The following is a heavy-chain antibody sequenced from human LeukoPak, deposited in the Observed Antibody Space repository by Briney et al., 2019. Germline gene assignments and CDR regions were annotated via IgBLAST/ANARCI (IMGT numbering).Heavy chain of an antibody. Sequence: GGSLRLSCTASGFIASSNYMSWVRQAPGKGLEWVSLIYSGGRTYYADSVMGRSTISRDKSNNTLYLQMNSLRAEDTAVYYCATGGRSGVAFESWGQGTLVTVSS. J-gene: IGHJ4*02. CDR1: GFIASSNY. D-gene: IGHD2-15*01. CDR2: IYSGGRT. V-gene: IGHV3-53*01. CDR3: ATGGRSGVAFES.